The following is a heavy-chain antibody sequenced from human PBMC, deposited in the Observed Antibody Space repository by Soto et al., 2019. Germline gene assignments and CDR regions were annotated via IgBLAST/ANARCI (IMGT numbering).Heavy chain of an antibody. CDR2: ISTYNGNT. V-gene: IGHV1-18*01. D-gene: IGHD2-8*01. J-gene: IGHJ6*02. CDR3: ARDPYNVLMVNAPNLYGMDV. CDR1: GYTFTTYD. Sequence: QVQLVQSGAEVKKPGASVKVSCKASGYTFTTYDISWVRQAPGQGLEWMGRISTYNGNTSYPQSLQGRLTMTTDTSTSTAYMELRSLRSDDTAVYYCARDPYNVLMVNAPNLYGMDVWGQGTTVTVSS.